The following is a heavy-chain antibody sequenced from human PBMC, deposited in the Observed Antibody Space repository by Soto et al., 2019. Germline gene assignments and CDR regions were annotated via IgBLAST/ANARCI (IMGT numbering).Heavy chain of an antibody. CDR2: ISAYNGNT. Sequence: GASVKGSCKASGYTFTSYGISWVRQSPGQGLEWMGWISAYNGNTNCAQKLQGRVTMTTDTSTSTAYMELRSLRSDDTAVYYCARDRSPPYVLLWFGELSDWGQGTLVTVSS. V-gene: IGHV1-18*01. D-gene: IGHD3-10*01. J-gene: IGHJ4*02. CDR3: ARDRSPPYVLLWFGELSD. CDR1: GYTFTSYG.